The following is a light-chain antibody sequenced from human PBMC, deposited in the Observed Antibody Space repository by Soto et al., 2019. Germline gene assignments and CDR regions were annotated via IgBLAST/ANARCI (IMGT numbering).Light chain of an antibody. V-gene: IGKV3-20*01. Sequence: EVVLSQSPGTLSLSSGERATLSCRASQSLSNNHLAWYQQKPGQAPRLLIYGASNRATGIPDRFSGSGSGTDFTLTITRLDPEDFAVYYCQQYGSSPWTFGQGTKVDIK. CDR2: GAS. J-gene: IGKJ1*01. CDR1: QSLSNNH. CDR3: QQYGSSPWT.